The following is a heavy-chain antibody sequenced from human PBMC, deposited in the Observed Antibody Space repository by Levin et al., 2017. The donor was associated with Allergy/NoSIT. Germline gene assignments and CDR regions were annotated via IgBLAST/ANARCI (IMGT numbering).Heavy chain of an antibody. CDR3: ARQCYDILTGYYNFDY. V-gene: IGHV4-39*01. D-gene: IGHD3-9*01. CDR1: GGSISSSISY. CDR2: IYNSGST. J-gene: IGHJ4*02. Sequence: SETLSLTCTVSGGSISSSISYWGWIRQAPGKGLEWIGSIYNSGSTYYYPSLKSRVTTSVDTSKNQFSLKLSSVTAADTAVYYCARQCYDILTGYYNFDYWGQGTLVTVSS.